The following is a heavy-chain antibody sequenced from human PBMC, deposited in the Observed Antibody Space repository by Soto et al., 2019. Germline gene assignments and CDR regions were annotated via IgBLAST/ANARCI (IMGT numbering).Heavy chain of an antibody. CDR2: IWYDGSNK. V-gene: IGHV3-33*01. Sequence: PGGSLRLSCAASGFTFSSYGMHWVRQAPGKGLEWVTVIWYDGSNKYYADSVKGRFTISRDNSKNTLYLQMNSLRAEDTAVYYCAREKGRSSTSCRPWGMDVWGQGTTVTVSS. CDR3: AREKGRSSTSCRPWGMDV. J-gene: IGHJ6*02. CDR1: GFTFSSYG. D-gene: IGHD2-2*01.